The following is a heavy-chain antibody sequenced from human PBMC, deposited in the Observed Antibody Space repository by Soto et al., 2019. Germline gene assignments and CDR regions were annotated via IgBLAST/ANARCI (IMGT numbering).Heavy chain of an antibody. D-gene: IGHD2-15*01. J-gene: IGHJ4*02. Sequence: GGSLRLSCAASGFTFSSYAMHWVRQAPGKGLEWVAVISYDGSNKYYADSVKGRFTISRDNSKNTLYLQMNSLRAEDTAVYYCASGGTHCSGGSCYLYYFDYWGQGTLVTVSS. V-gene: IGHV3-30-3*01. CDR3: ASGGTHCSGGSCYLYYFDY. CDR1: GFTFSSYA. CDR2: ISYDGSNK.